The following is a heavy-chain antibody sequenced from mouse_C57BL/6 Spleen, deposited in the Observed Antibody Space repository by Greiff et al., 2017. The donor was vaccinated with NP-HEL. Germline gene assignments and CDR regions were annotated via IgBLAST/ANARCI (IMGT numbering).Heavy chain of an antibody. CDR3: TTTENYDGYAMDY. D-gene: IGHD1-1*01. V-gene: IGHV14-4*01. CDR2: IDPENGDT. Sequence: EVQLQQSGAELVRPGASVKLSCTASGFNIKDDYMHWVKQRPEQGLEWIGWIDPENGDTEYASKFQGKATITAATSSNTAYLQLSSLTSEDTAVYYCTTTENYDGYAMDYWGQGTSVTVSS. J-gene: IGHJ4*01. CDR1: GFNIKDDY.